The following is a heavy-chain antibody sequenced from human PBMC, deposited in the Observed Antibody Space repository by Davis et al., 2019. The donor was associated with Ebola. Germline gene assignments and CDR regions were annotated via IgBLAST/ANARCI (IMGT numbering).Heavy chain of an antibody. Sequence: ASVKVSCKASGYTFTSYDINWVRQATGQGLEWMGWMNPNSGNTGYAQKFQGRVTMTRNTSISTAYMELSSLRSEDTAVYYCARGGGYSYGYPFYYYYGMDVWGQGTTVTVSS. CDR2: MNPNSGNT. J-gene: IGHJ6*02. D-gene: IGHD5-18*01. CDR1: GYTFTSYD. V-gene: IGHV1-8*01. CDR3: ARGGGYSYGYPFYYYYGMDV.